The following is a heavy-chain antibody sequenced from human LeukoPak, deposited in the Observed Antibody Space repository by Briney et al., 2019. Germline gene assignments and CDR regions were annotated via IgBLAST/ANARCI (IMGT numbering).Heavy chain of an antibody. J-gene: IGHJ4*02. CDR2: IYSGGST. CDR1: GFTVSSDY. CDR3: ARGVVAAAIQSDY. Sequence: GGSLRLSCAASGFTVSSDYMSWVRQAPGKGLEWVSVIYSGGSTYYADSVKGRFTISRDNSKNTLYLQMNSLRAEDTAVYYCARGVVAAAIQSDYWGQGTLVTVSS. D-gene: IGHD2-2*02. V-gene: IGHV3-66*01.